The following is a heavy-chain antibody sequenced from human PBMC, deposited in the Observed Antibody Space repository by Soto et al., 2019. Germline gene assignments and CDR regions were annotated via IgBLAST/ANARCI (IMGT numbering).Heavy chain of an antibody. CDR1: GGTFSSYT. CDR2: IIPILGIA. CDR3: ARNKRGGMGLLYYYYGMDV. Sequence: GASVKVSCKASGGTFSSYTISWVRQAPGQGLEWMGRIIPILGIANYAQKFQGRVTITADKSTSTAYMELSSLRSEDTAVYYCARNKRGGMGLLYYYYGMDVWGQGTTVTVSS. D-gene: IGHD2-15*01. V-gene: IGHV1-69*02. J-gene: IGHJ6*02.